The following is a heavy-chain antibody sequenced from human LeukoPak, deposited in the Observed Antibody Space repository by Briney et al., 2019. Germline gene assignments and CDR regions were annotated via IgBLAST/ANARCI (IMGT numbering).Heavy chain of an antibody. D-gene: IGHD1-26*01. Sequence: GGSLRLSCAAPGLITDDYAIHWVRQAPGKGLEWVSLISGDGGSTFHADSVRGRFTISRDNSKNSLSLQMSSLRSEDTALYFCVRESERSGWFDHWGQGTLVTVSS. V-gene: IGHV3-43*02. J-gene: IGHJ5*02. CDR2: ISGDGGST. CDR1: GLITDDYA. CDR3: VRESERSGWFDH.